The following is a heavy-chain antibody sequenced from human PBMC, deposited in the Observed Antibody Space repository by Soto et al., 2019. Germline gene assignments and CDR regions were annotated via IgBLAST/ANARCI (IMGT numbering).Heavy chain of an antibody. J-gene: IGHJ4*02. D-gene: IGHD4-17*01. V-gene: IGHV4-34*01. CDR1: GGSFSGYY. CDR3: ATEPTVYGDYGYGGGGIDY. CDR2: INHSGST. Sequence: SETLSLTCAVYGGSFSGYYWSWIRQPPGKGLEWIGEINHSGSTNYNPSLKSRVTIPVDTSKNQFSLKLSSVTAADTAVYYCATEPTVYGDYGYGGGGIDYWGQGTLVTVSA.